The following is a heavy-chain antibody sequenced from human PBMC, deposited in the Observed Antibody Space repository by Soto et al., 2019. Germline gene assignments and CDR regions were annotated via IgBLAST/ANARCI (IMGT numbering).Heavy chain of an antibody. CDR3: ASDSYGSLGLDY. V-gene: IGHV4-59*12. CDR2: IYYSGST. Sequence: SETLSLTCTVSGDSISSYYWSWIRQPPGKGLEWIGYIYYSGSTYYNPSLKSRVTISVDTSKNQFSLKLSSVTAADTAVYYCASDSYGSLGLDYWGQGTLVTVSS. J-gene: IGHJ4*02. CDR1: GDSISSYY. D-gene: IGHD5-18*01.